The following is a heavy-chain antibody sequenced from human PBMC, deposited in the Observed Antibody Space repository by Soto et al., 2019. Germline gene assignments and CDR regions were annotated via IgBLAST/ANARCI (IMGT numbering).Heavy chain of an antibody. D-gene: IGHD3-3*01. V-gene: IGHV6-1*01. CDR1: GDSVSSNSAA. Sequence: PSQTLSLTCVSSGDSVSSNSAAWNWIRQSPSRGLEWLGRTYYRSKWYNDYAVSVKSQITINPDTSKNQFSLQLNSVTPEDTAVYYCARGSQYYDFWSSYSWGQGTLVTVSS. CDR3: ARGSQYYDFWSSYS. J-gene: IGHJ5*02. CDR2: TYYRSKWYN.